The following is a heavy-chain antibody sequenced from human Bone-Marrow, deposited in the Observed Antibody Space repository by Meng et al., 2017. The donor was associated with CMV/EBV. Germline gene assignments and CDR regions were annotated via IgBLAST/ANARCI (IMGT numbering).Heavy chain of an antibody. CDR1: GYTFTGYY. V-gene: IGHV1-8*02. Sequence: ASVKVSCKASGYTFTGYYMHWVRQAPGQGLEWMGWMNPNSGNTGYTQKFQGRVTMTRNTPITTAYMELSSLRSEDTAVYYCARMTSGSSAWYGSMDVWGQGTTVTVSS. CDR2: MNPNSGNT. J-gene: IGHJ6*02. D-gene: IGHD6-19*01. CDR3: ARMTSGSSAWYGSMDV.